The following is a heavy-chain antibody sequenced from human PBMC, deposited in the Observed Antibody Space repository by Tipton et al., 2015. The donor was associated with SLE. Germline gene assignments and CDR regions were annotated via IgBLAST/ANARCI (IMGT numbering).Heavy chain of an antibody. J-gene: IGHJ3*02. Sequence: TLSLTCSVSGGSISSNNYYWGWIRQPPGKGLEWIGSVFYSGGTYYSSSLKSRLTIPVDTSKNQFSLKLSSVTATDTAVYYCARCPVWPRGRDSFDIWGQGTTVTVSS. CDR3: ARCPVWPRGRDSFDI. CDR2: VFYSGGT. CDR1: GGSISSNNYY. V-gene: IGHV4-39*01. D-gene: IGHD5/OR15-5a*01.